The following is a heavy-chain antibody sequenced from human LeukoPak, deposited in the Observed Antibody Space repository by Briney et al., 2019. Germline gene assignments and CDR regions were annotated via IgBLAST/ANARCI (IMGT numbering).Heavy chain of an antibody. CDR1: GYTFTGHY. Sequence: ASVKVPCKASGYTFTGHYMYWVRQAPGQGLECMGWINPNSGDTNYAQNFQGRVTMTRDTSITTAYMELSRLKFDDTAVYYCARDRSMEVGPSTDYFDFWGQGTLVTVSS. D-gene: IGHD1-26*01. CDR2: INPNSGDT. J-gene: IGHJ4*02. V-gene: IGHV1-2*02. CDR3: ARDRSMEVGPSTDYFDF.